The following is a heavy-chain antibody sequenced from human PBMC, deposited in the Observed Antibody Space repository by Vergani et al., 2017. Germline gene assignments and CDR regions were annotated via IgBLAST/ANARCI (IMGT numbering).Heavy chain of an antibody. J-gene: IGHJ4*02. D-gene: IGHD4/OR15-4a*01. CDR3: ARTMVTAYYFDY. V-gene: IGHV4-61*01. Sequence: QVQLQESGPGLVKPSETLSLTCTVSGGSVSSGSYYWSWIRQPPGKGLEWIGYIYYSGRTNYNPSLKSRVTISVDTSKNQFSLKLSSVTAADTAVYYCARTMVTAYYFDYWGQGTLVTVSS. CDR1: GGSVSSGSYY. CDR2: IYYSGRT.